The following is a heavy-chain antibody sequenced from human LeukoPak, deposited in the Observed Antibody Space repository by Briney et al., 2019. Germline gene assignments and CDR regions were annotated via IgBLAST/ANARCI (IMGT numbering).Heavy chain of an antibody. CDR2: ISSSSSYI. Sequence: RGSLRLSCAASGFTFSSYSMNWVRQAPGKGLEWVSSISSSSSYIYYADSVKGRFTISRDNAKNSPYLQMNSLRAEDTAVYYCARGIAARPTFDYWGQGTLVTASS. V-gene: IGHV3-21*01. CDR3: ARGIAARPTFDY. J-gene: IGHJ4*02. D-gene: IGHD6-6*01. CDR1: GFTFSSYS.